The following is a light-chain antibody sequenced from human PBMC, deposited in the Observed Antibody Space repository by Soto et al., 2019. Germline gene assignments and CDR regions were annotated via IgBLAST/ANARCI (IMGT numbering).Light chain of an antibody. CDR3: ATWDDSLNVVV. Sequence: QAVVTQPPLVSGAPGQRVTISCSGSSSNIGSNPVYWFQLLPGTAPKFLINGNNQRPSGVPDRFSGSKSGTSASLAFSGLQSEDEADYYCATWDDSLNVVVFGGGTKLTVL. V-gene: IGLV1-44*01. CDR2: GNN. J-gene: IGLJ2*01. CDR1: SSNIGSNP.